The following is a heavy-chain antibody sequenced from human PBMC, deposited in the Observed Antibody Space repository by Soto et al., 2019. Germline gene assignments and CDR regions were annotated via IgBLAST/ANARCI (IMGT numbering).Heavy chain of an antibody. V-gene: IGHV4-59*01. CDR3: ARGPPLIAAAGTGDYYYYMDV. CDR1: GGPISSYY. J-gene: IGHJ6*03. Sequence: SETLSLTCTVSGGPISSYYWSWIRQPPGKGLEWFVYIYYSGSTNYNPSLNSRVTISVDTSKNQFSLKLSSVTAADTAVYYCARGPPLIAAAGTGDYYYYMDVWGKGTTVTVSS. D-gene: IGHD6-13*01. CDR2: IYYSGST.